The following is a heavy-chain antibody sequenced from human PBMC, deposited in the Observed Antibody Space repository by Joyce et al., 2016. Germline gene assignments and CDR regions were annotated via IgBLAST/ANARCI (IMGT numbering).Heavy chain of an antibody. CDR3: ARDYYDSSSYPFDY. CDR2: ISAYNGNT. V-gene: IGHV1-18*01. J-gene: IGHJ4*02. D-gene: IGHD3-22*01. Sequence: QVQVVQSGAEVKEPGASVKVSCKTSGYTFTNFGISWVRQAPGQGLEWMGWISAYNGNTNYAQKFQGRVTMTTDTSTSTANMELRSLRSDDTAVYYCARDYYDSSSYPFDYWGQGTLVTVSS. CDR1: GYTFTNFG.